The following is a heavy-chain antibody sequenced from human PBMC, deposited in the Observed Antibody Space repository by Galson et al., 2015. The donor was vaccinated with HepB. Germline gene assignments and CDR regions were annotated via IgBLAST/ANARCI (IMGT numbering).Heavy chain of an antibody. J-gene: IGHJ6*02. CDR2: IDPSDSYT. CDR1: GYSLTSFW. D-gene: IGHD3/OR15-3a*01. V-gene: IGHV5-10-1*01. CDR3: ASRLFGLNGLDV. Sequence: QSGAEVKKPGESLRISCKGSGYSLTSFWISWVRQIPGKGLEWMGRIDPSDSYTSYSPSFQGHVTISADKSITTAYLQWSSLKASDTAMYYCASRLFGLNGLDVWGQGTTVTVSS.